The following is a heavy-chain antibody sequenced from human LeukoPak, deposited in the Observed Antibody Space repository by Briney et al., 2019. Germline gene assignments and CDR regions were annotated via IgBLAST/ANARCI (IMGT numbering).Heavy chain of an antibody. J-gene: IGHJ5*02. Sequence: SQTLSLTCTVSGGSISSGDYYWSWIRQPPGKGREWIGYIYYSGSTYYNPSLKSRVTISVDTSKNQFSLKLSSVTAADTAVYYCSREVRDGYKEWGFDPWGQGTLVTVSS. CDR3: SREVRDGYKEWGFDP. V-gene: IGHV4-30-4*08. CDR1: GGSISSGDYY. D-gene: IGHD5-24*01. CDR2: IYYSGST.